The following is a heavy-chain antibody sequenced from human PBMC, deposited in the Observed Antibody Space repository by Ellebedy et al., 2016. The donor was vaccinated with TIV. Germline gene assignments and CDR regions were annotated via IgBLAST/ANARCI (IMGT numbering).Heavy chain of an antibody. Sequence: ASVKVSCKASGYTFTGYHMHGVRQAPGQGLEWMGWINPNSGGTNYAQKFQGRVTMTRDTSISTAYMALSRLRSDDTAVYYCARGSFYDWRVAGYWGQGTLVTVSS. CDR3: ARGSFYDWRVAGY. CDR1: GYTFTGYH. V-gene: IGHV1-2*02. D-gene: IGHD3-3*01. CDR2: INPNSGGT. J-gene: IGHJ4*02.